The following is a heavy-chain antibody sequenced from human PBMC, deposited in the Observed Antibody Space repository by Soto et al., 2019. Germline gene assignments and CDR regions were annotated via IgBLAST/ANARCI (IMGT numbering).Heavy chain of an antibody. CDR2: INAGNGNT. Sequence: AAVKVSCKASGYTFTSYAMHWVRQAPGQRLEWMGWINAGNGNTKYSQKFQGRVTITRDTSASTAYMELSSLRSEDTAVYYCARADIVVDSWFDPWGQGTLVTVSS. J-gene: IGHJ5*02. CDR1: GYTFTSYA. CDR3: ARADIVVDSWFDP. V-gene: IGHV1-3*01. D-gene: IGHD2-2*01.